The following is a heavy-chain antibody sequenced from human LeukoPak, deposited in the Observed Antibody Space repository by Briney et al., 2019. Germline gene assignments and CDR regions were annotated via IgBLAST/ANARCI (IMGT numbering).Heavy chain of an antibody. CDR1: GYTFTGYN. J-gene: IGHJ4*02. V-gene: IGHV1-8*02. CDR3: ARGPYGDYEDY. D-gene: IGHD4-17*01. CDR2: LHPNSGNT. Sequence: GASVKVSCKTSGYTFTGYNMHWVRQAPGQGLEWVGWLHPNSGNTGYAQKFEGRVTMTRNTSISTAYMELSSLRSEDTAVYYCARGPYGDYEDYWGQGTLVTVSS.